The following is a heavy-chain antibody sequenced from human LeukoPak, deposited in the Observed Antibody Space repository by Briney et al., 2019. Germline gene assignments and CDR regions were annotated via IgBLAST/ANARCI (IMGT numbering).Heavy chain of an antibody. V-gene: IGHV4-59*01. D-gene: IGHD5-24*01. CDR3: ARAPAGWLHPNAQYYFDY. CDR1: SRSLSSYY. Sequence: TSSEPLSLTCSLSSRSLSSYYWSWTRQPRGGGLVWLGYIYYSGSNNYYPSLKSRVTISIDTSKDQCSLKLSSVTAADTGVYYGARAPAGWLHPNAQYYFDYWGQGTLVTVSS. J-gene: IGHJ4*02. CDR2: IYYSGSN.